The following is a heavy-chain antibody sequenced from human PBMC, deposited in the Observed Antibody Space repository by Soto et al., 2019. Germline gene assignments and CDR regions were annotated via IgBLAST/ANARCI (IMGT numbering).Heavy chain of an antibody. J-gene: IGHJ6*02. V-gene: IGHV3-30-3*01. D-gene: IGHD3-3*01. CDR3: ARDLTMRTFWTLPYYYGMDV. CDR1: GFTFSSYA. CDR2: ISYDGTNK. Sequence: GGSLRLSCAASGFTFSSYAMHWVRQAPGKGLEWVALISYDGTNKYYADSVKGRFTISRDNSKKTLYLQMNSLRAEDTALHYCARDLTMRTFWTLPYYYGMDVWGQGTTVTVSS.